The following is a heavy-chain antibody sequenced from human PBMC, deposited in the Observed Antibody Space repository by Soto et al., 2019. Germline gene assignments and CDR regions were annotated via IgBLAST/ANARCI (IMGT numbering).Heavy chain of an antibody. CDR3: ARDYNGFDF. V-gene: IGHV6-1*01. Sequence: QVQLQPSGPGLVQPSQTLSLTCAISGDSVSSNSAAWNWIRQSPSGGLEWLGRTYLRSKWYHDYALSVKSRITIAPDTSKNQFSLQLTSVTPEDTAVYYCARDYNGFDFWGQGTLVTVSS. J-gene: IGHJ4*02. CDR2: TYLRSKWYH. CDR1: GDSVSSNSAA. D-gene: IGHD1-1*01.